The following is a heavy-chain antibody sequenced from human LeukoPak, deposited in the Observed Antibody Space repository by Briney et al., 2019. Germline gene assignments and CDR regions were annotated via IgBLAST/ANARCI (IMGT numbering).Heavy chain of an antibody. CDR1: GFTFSSYG. D-gene: IGHD4-17*01. Sequence: GGSLRLSCAASGFTFSSYGMHWVRQAPGKGLEWVAFIRYDGSNKYYADSVKGRFTISRDNSKNTLYLQMNSLRAEDTAVYYCAKDMGYGDYGGLDYWGQGTLVTASS. CDR3: AKDMGYGDYGGLDY. V-gene: IGHV3-30*02. J-gene: IGHJ4*02. CDR2: IRYDGSNK.